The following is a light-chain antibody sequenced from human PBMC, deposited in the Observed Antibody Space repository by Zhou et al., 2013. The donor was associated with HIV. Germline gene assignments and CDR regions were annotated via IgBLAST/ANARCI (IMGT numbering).Light chain of an antibody. CDR3: QHYGGSPLWT. Sequence: EVVMTQSPATLSVSPGERVTLSCRASQNVYSDLAWYQQIPGQAPRLLIYGASSRATGIPDRFSGSGSGSDFTLSINRLEPEDFAVYYCQHYGGSPLWTFGQGTKVEIK. CDR2: GAS. J-gene: IGKJ1*01. V-gene: IGKV3-20*01. CDR1: QNVYSD.